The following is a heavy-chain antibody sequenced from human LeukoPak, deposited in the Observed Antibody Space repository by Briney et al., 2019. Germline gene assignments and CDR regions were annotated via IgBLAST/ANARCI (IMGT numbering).Heavy chain of an antibody. CDR3: ARGPGYCSGGSCSYFDY. Sequence: TGGSLRLSCAASGFTFSSYSMNWVRQAPGKGLEWVSSISSSSSYIYYADSVKGRFTISRDNAKNSLYLQMNSLRAEDTAAYYCARGPGYCSGGSCSYFDYWGQGTLVTVSS. CDR1: GFTFSSYS. D-gene: IGHD2-15*01. CDR2: ISSSSSYI. J-gene: IGHJ4*02. V-gene: IGHV3-21*01.